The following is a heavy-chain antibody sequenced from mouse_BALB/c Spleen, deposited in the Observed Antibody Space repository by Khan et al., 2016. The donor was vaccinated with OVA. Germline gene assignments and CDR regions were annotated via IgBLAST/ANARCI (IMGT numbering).Heavy chain of an antibody. Sequence: EVQLQESGPGLVKPSQSLSLTCTVTGYSITSEYTWNWIRQFPGNKLEWMGFISYSGNTRYNPSLKSRISINRDTSKNPFFLQLNSVTSEDTATYYCARKDYYDYDPFPYWGQGTLVTVSA. CDR2: ISYSGNT. CDR1: GYSITSEYT. D-gene: IGHD2-4*01. J-gene: IGHJ3*01. CDR3: ARKDYYDYDPFPY. V-gene: IGHV3-2*02.